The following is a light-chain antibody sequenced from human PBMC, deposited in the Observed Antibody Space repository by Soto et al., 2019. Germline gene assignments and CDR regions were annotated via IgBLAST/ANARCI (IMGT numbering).Light chain of an antibody. J-gene: IGKJ1*01. CDR2: KAS. V-gene: IGKV1-5*03. CDR1: QSISSW. Sequence: DIQMTQSPSTLSASVGDRVTITCRASQSISSWLAWYQQKPGKAPKLLIYKASSLKNGAPSRFSGSGSGTEFTLTISSLQPDDFATYYCQQYNTYSATFGQGTKVEIK. CDR3: QQYNTYSAT.